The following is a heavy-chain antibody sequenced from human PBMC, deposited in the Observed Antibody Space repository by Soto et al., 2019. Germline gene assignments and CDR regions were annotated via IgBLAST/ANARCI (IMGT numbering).Heavy chain of an antibody. CDR1: GGSINSTY. CDR2: FFYTGTT. D-gene: IGHD5-18*01. J-gene: IGHJ6*02. V-gene: IGHV4-59*01. Sequence: SETLSLTCTVSGGSINSTYWSWIRQPPGKGLEWIGDFFYTGTTTYNPSLKSRVSISADTSKNQLSLRLTSVTAADTAVYFCARISSVDPYGYVNGGLDVWGQGTTVTVSS. CDR3: ARISSVDPYGYVNGGLDV.